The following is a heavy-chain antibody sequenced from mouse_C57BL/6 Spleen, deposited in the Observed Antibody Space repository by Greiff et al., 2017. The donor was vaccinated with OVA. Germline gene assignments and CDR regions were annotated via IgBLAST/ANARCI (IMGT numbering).Heavy chain of an antibody. J-gene: IGHJ4*01. V-gene: IGHV1-52*01. CDR1: GYTFTSYW. CDR3: AMITTVVETNYYAMDY. CDR2: IDPSDSET. D-gene: IGHD1-1*01. Sequence: QVQLQQSGAELVRPGSSVKLSCKASGYTFTSYWMHWVKQRPIQGLEWIGNIDPSDSETHYNQKFKDKATLTVDKSSSTAYMQLSSLTSEDSAVYYCAMITTVVETNYYAMDYWGQGTSVTVSS.